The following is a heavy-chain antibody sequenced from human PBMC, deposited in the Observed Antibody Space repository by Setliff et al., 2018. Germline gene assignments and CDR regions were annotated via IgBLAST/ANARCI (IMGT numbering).Heavy chain of an antibody. D-gene: IGHD6-13*01. J-gene: IGHJ4*02. V-gene: IGHV3-23*03. Sequence: GGSLRLSCEASGFTFSNYAMGWVRQAPGKGLEWVSVIYSGGSRTYSADSVKGRFTIFRDNSRNTLHLQMNSLRSEDTAVYYCTKGGSWSDYWGQGALVTVSS. CDR3: TKGGSWSDY. CDR1: GFTFSNYA. CDR2: IYSGGSRT.